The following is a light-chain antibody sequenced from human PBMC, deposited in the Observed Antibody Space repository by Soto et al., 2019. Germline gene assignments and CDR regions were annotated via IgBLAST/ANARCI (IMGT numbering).Light chain of an antibody. CDR3: SSYTSSSTRP. V-gene: IGLV1-40*01. Sequence: QSVLTQPPSVSGAPGQRVTISCTGNNSNLGAGYDVHWYQQLPGAAPKLVIFGNRNRPSGVPERFSGSKSGTSASLAITGLQAEDEADYYCSSYTSSSTRPFGTGTKVTVL. J-gene: IGLJ1*01. CDR1: NSNLGAGYD. CDR2: GNR.